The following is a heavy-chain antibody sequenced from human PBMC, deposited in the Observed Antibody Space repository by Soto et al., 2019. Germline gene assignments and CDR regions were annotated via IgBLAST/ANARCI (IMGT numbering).Heavy chain of an antibody. D-gene: IGHD3-3*01. J-gene: IGHJ6*02. CDR2: IYYSGSP. CDR3: ARGGVRTIFGVVIPGQYYYGMDV. Sequence: PSETLSLTCGVSGDTISTGGYSWAWVRQPPGKALEWVGHIYYSGSPYYNPSLKSRVTISVDTSKNQFSLKLSSVTAADTAVYYCARGGVRTIFGVVIPGQYYYGMDVWGQGTTVTVSS. V-gene: IGHV4-30-2*05. CDR1: GDTISTGGYS.